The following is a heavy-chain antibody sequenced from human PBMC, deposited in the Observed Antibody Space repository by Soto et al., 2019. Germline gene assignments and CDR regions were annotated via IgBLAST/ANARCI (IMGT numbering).Heavy chain of an antibody. CDR2: ISTYTAET. Sequence: QAQLVQSGTEAKRTGASVRVSCKASGYTFTRYSLSWVRQAPGQGLEWLGWISTYTAETQYAQKFQLRVTVTTDTAATTAYVELRSLVHDDTAVYYCAGGIAASGPWHYGMDVWGQGTTVTVSS. V-gene: IGHV1-18*01. CDR1: GYTFTRYS. CDR3: AGGIAASGPWHYGMDV. D-gene: IGHD6-13*01. J-gene: IGHJ6*02.